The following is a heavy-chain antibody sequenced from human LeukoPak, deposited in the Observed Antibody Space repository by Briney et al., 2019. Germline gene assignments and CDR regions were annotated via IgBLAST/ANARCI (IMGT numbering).Heavy chain of an antibody. Sequence: PSETLSLTCTVSGGSISSCYWSWIRQPPGKGLEWIGYIYYSGSTNYNPSLKSRVTISVDTSENQFSLKLSSVTAADTAVYYCARGLMMAVAGRGEFHYWGQGTLVTVSS. CDR2: IYYSGST. V-gene: IGHV4-59*01. CDR3: ARGLMMAVAGRGEFHY. CDR1: GGSISSCY. J-gene: IGHJ4*02. D-gene: IGHD6-13*01.